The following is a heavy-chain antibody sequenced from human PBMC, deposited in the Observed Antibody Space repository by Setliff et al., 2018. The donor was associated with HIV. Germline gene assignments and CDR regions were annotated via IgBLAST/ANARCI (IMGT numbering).Heavy chain of an antibody. J-gene: IGHJ4*02. Sequence: PSETLSLTCAVSGYPTSSGYYWGWIRQPPGKGLECIGNIYHSGSTYYKPSLKSRVTISVDTSKNQLSLKLSSVTAADTAVYYCARSTSYGGNYRFDYWGQGTLVTVSS. CDR2: IYHSGST. D-gene: IGHD2-2*01. V-gene: IGHV4-38-2*01. CDR3: ARSTSYGGNYRFDY. CDR1: GYPTSSGYY.